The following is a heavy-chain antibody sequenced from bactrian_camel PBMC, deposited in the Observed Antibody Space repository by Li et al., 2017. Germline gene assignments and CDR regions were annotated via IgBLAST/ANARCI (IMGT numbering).Heavy chain of an antibody. Sequence: HVQLVESGGGSVQAGGSLKLMCAASGTRLSKCGMAWYRQALGKERELVSSIASDGATSTSDSVKGRFAISRDNAKNTLFLQMTSLKSDDTAKYFCAAQWPPRFTDCRSAIDYNNWGQGTQVTVS. CDR2: IASDGAT. CDR1: GTRLSKCG. CDR3: AAQWPPRFTDCRSAIDYNN. D-gene: IGHD2*01. J-gene: IGHJ4*01. V-gene: IGHV3S53*01.